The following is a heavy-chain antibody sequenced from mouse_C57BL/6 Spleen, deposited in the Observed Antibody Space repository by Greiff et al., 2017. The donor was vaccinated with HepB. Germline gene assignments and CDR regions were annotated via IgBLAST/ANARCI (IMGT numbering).Heavy chain of an antibody. CDR3: ARGAAQATDY. CDR1: GYSITSGYY. V-gene: IGHV3-6*01. J-gene: IGHJ2*01. Sequence: EVQLVESGPGLVKPSQSLSLTCSVTGYSITSGYYWNWIRQFPGNKLEWMGYISYDGSNNYNPSLKNRISITRDTSKNQFFLKLNSVTTEDTATYYCARGAAQATDYWGQGTTLAVSS. D-gene: IGHD3-2*02. CDR2: ISYDGSN.